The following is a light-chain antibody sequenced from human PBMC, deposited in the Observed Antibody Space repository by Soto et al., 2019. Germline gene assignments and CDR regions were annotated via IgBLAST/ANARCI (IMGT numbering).Light chain of an antibody. Sequence: QSVLTQPPSASGTPGQRVTISCSGSSCNIGSNTVNWYQQLQGTAPKLLIYNNNQRPSGVPDRFSGSKSDTSASLAISGLQSDDEADYYCAAWYDGLNGLVFGTGTKLTVL. CDR1: SCNIGSNT. V-gene: IGLV1-44*01. CDR2: NNN. CDR3: AAWYDGLNGLV. J-gene: IGLJ1*01.